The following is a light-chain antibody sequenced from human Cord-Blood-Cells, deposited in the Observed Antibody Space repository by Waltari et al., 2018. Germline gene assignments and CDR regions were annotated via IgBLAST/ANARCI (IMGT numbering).Light chain of an antibody. Sequence: DIQMTQSPSSLSASVGDRVTITCRASQSISSYLNWYQQKPGKAPKLLIYAASSLQSGFPSRFSGSGSGTDCTLTISRLQPEDFATYYCQQSYSTPPWTFGQGTKVEIK. CDR2: AAS. CDR1: QSISSY. V-gene: IGKV1-39*01. CDR3: QQSYSTPPWT. J-gene: IGKJ1*01.